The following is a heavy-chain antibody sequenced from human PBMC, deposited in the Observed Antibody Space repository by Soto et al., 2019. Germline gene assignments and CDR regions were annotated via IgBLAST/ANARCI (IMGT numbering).Heavy chain of an antibody. CDR3: ARDIAAAGSGGFGC. CDR1: GGSISSYY. V-gene: IGHV4-59*01. CDR2: IYYSGST. Sequence: PSETLSLTCTVSGGSISSYYWSWIRQPPGKGLEWIGYIYYSGSTNYNPSLKSRVTMSVDTSKNQFSLKLSSVTAADTAVYYCARDIAAAGSGGFGCWGQGTLVTVSS. J-gene: IGHJ4*02. D-gene: IGHD6-13*01.